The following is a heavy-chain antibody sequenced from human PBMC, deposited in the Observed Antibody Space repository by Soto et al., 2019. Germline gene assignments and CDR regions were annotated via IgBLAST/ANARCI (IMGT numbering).Heavy chain of an antibody. Sequence: ASETLSLTCAVSGYSISSGYYWGWIRQPPGKGLEWIGSIYHSGSTYYNPSLKGRVTISVDTSKNQFSLKLSSVTAADTAVYYCARSSGSYYYYYGMDVWGQGTTVTVSS. J-gene: IGHJ6*02. CDR1: GYSISSGYY. V-gene: IGHV4-38-2*01. CDR3: ARSSGSYYYYYGMDV. CDR2: IYHSGST. D-gene: IGHD1-26*01.